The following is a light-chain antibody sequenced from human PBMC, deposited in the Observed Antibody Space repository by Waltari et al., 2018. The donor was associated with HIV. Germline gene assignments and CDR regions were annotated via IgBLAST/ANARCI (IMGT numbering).Light chain of an antibody. V-gene: IGLV1-40*03. Sequence: QSVLTQPPSISGAPGPRITVSCSGTRSNTGAGYGGHWYPQLPGTAPKLLLYKNKNRPSGVPDRFSASKSDASASLAITGLQAADEGDYFCQSYDTSLSAWVFGGGTRLTVL. CDR1: RSNTGAGYG. CDR2: KNK. J-gene: IGLJ2*01. CDR3: QSYDTSLSAWV.